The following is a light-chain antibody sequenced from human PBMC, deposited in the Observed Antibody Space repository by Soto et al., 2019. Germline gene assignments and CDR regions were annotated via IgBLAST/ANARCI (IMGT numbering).Light chain of an antibody. CDR3: QQYNSYPWT. Sequence: DIQMTKSPSTLSASVGDRVAITCRASQSITNRLAWYQLKPGKAPKVLIYDALNLESGVPSRFSGSGSGTEFTLTISSLQPDDFATYYCQQYNSYPWTFGQGTKVDIK. CDR1: QSITNR. J-gene: IGKJ1*01. V-gene: IGKV1-5*01. CDR2: DAL.